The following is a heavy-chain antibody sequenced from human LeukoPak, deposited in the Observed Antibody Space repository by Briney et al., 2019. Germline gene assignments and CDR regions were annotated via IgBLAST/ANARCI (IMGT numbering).Heavy chain of an antibody. CDR1: GFTFSTFG. J-gene: IGHJ4*02. CDR2: IRSDGTHE. V-gene: IGHV3-30*02. CDR3: AKDPKNNGYSDGSFDY. D-gene: IGHD3-22*01. Sequence: PGGSLRLSCAASGFTFSTFGMYWVRQAPGKGLDWVAFIRSDGTHEKYGDSVKGRFTISRDNSKNTLYLQMNSLRAEDTAVYYCAKDPKNNGYSDGSFDYLGQGTLLTVSS.